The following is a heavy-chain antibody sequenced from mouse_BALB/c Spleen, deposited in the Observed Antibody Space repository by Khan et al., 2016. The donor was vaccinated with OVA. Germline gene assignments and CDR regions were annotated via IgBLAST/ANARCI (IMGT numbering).Heavy chain of an antibody. CDR2: ISSDSNTI. V-gene: IGHV5-17*02. Sequence: EVMLVESGGGLVQSGGSRKLSCAASGFTFTSYGMHWIRQAPEKGLEWVAYISSDSNTIYYADTVKGRFTISRDNPKNTLFLQMTSLRSGDTAMYFCATSYFDGYYFDYWGQDTTLTVSS. CDR1: GFTFTSYG. D-gene: IGHD1-1*01. CDR3: ATSYFDGYYFDY. J-gene: IGHJ2*01.